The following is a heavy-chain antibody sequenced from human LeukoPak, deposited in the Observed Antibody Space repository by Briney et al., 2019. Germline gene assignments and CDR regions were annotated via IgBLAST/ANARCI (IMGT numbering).Heavy chain of an antibody. V-gene: IGHV4-30-4*08. CDR3: ARASLGYCSSTSCFGIIGAFDI. CDR2: IYYSGST. Sequence: PSQTLSLTCTVSGGSISSGDYYWSWIRQPPGKGLEWIGYIYYSGSTYYNPSLKSRVTISVDTSKNQFSLKLSSVTAADTAVYYCARASLGYCSSTSCFGIIGAFDIWGPGTMVTVSS. D-gene: IGHD2-2*01. CDR1: GGSISSGDYY. J-gene: IGHJ3*02.